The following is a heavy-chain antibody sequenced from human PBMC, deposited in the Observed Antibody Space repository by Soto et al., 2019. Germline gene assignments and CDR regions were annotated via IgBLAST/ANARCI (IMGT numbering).Heavy chain of an antibody. J-gene: IGHJ4*02. D-gene: IGHD3-9*01. Sequence: QVQLVESGGGVVQPGRSLRLSCAASGFTFSSYGMHWVRQAPGKGLEWVAVISYDGSNKYYADSVKGRFTISRDNSKNTLYLQMNSLRAEDTAVYYCAKISLEGDILTGSRVFFDYWGQGTLVTVSS. CDR3: AKISLEGDILTGSRVFFDY. CDR1: GFTFSSYG. V-gene: IGHV3-30*18. CDR2: ISYDGSNK.